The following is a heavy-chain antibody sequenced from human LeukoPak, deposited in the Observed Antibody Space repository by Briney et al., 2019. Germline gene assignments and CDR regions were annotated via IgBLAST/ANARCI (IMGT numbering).Heavy chain of an antibody. Sequence: PGGSLRLSCAASGFTFSSYDMSWVRQAPGKGLEWVSGISGGGGSTYYAESVKGRFTISRDNSENTLFLQVNSLRGEDTAVYYCARDSNVLRYFDWLLLGYWGQGTLVTVSS. D-gene: IGHD3-9*01. J-gene: IGHJ4*02. CDR1: GFTFSSYD. V-gene: IGHV3-23*01. CDR2: ISGGGGST. CDR3: ARDSNVLRYFDWLLLGY.